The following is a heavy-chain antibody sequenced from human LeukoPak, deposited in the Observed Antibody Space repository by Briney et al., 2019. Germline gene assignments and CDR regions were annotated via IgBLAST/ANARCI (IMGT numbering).Heavy chain of an antibody. CDR1: GFTFRNAW. D-gene: IGHD3-22*01. J-gene: IGHJ4*02. CDR3: PTERSDYYDSSGYYGFDY. CDR2: IKTKTDVVTT. Sequence: PGGSLRLSCAASGFTFRNAWMSGGREAPGKGLWWVGRIKTKTDVVTTDYAAPVTGRFTISRDDSKNTLYLQMTSLKTEDTAVYYCPTERSDYYDSSGYYGFDYWGQGTVVTVSS. V-gene: IGHV3-15*01.